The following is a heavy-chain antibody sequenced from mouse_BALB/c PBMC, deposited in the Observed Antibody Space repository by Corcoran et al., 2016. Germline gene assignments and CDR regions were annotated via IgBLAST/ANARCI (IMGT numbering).Heavy chain of an antibody. Sequence: VQLQQSEAELVKPGASVKLSCTASGFNIKYTYMHWVKQRPEQGLEWIGRIDPANGNTKYDPKFQGKATITADTSSNTAYLQLSSLTSEDTAVYYCDRFDYWGQGTTLTVSS. V-gene: IGHV14-3*02. CDR3: DRFDY. CDR2: IDPANGNT. CDR1: GFNIKYTY. J-gene: IGHJ2*01.